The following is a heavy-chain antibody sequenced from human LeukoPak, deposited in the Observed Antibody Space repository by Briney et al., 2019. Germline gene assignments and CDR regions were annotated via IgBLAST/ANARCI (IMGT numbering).Heavy chain of an antibody. D-gene: IGHD2-2*01. CDR1: GFTFSSYS. CDR2: VTNNGGRT. J-gene: IGHJ4*02. V-gene: IGHV3-23*01. CDR3: AKAPVRVPAANNYFDY. Sequence: PGGSLRLSCAASGFTFSSYSMTWVRQAPGRGLEWVSLVTNNGGRTFYADSVKGRFTISRDNSKNTLYLQMNSLRAEDTAVYHCAKAPVRVPAANNYFDYWGQGTLVTVSS.